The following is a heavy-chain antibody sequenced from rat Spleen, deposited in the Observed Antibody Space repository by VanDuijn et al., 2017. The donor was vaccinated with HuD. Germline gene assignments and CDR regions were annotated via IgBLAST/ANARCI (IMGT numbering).Heavy chain of an antibody. CDR3: ARHNSGYGYTDYFDY. D-gene: IGHD4-3*01. Sequence: EVQLVESGGGLVQPGRSLKLSCAASGFTFSNYDMAWVRQAPTKGLVWVASISYDGGSTYYRDSVKGRFTISRDNAKSTLYLQMDSLRSEDTATYYCARHNSGYGYTDYFDYWGQGVMVTVSS. J-gene: IGHJ2*01. CDR1: GFTFSNYD. V-gene: IGHV5S23*01. CDR2: ISYDGGST.